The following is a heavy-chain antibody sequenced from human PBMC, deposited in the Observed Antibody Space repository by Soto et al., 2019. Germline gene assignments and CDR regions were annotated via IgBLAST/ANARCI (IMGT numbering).Heavy chain of an antibody. Sequence: ASVKDSCKDSGYIFTDYGISWVRQAPGQGLEWMGWISAYNGNTNYAQKLQGRVTMTTDTSTSTAYMELRSLRSDDTAVYYCGRDRTVPFGPRSTAPLGGYWGQGTLVTVSS. J-gene: IGHJ4*02. CDR3: GRDRTVPFGPRSTAPLGGY. CDR1: GYIFTDYG. V-gene: IGHV1-18*01. CDR2: ISAYNGNT. D-gene: IGHD3-16*01.